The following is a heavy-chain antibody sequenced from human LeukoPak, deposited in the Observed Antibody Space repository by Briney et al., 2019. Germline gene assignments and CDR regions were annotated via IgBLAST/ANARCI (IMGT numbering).Heavy chain of an antibody. D-gene: IGHD1-26*01. CDR1: GFTFSSYS. CDR2: IRSSATTM. CDR3: ARGYSFDY. Sequence: GGSLRLSCAASGFTFSSYSMNWVRQPPGRGLEWVSYIRSSATTMDYADSVRGRFTIPRDNAKNSLYLQMDSLRAEDTAVYYCARGYSFDYWGQGTLVIVSS. J-gene: IGHJ4*02. V-gene: IGHV3-48*01.